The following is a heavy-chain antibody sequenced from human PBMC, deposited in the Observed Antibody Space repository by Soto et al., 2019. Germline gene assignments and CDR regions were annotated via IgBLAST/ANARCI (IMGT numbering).Heavy chain of an antibody. CDR3: VSSYSSSGQMDV. Sequence: SETLSLTCSVSGVSISSYDLTWIRQSPGKGLEWIGYTSYVGNTYYNPSLKSRVTISLSMSENQFSLRLSSVTAADTAVYYCVSSYSSSGQMDVWGQGTTVTVSS. D-gene: IGHD6-13*01. J-gene: IGHJ6*02. CDR1: GVSISSYD. CDR2: TSYVGNT. V-gene: IGHV4-59*01.